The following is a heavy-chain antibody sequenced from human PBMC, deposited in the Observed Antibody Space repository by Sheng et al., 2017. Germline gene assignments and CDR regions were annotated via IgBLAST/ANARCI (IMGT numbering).Heavy chain of an antibody. D-gene: IGHD5-12*01. J-gene: IGHJ6*02. CDR3: AKDRDGYGMRGGMDV. V-gene: IGHV3-48*03. Sequence: EVQLVESGGGLVQPGGSLRLSCAASGFTFSSYEMNWVRQAPGKGLEWVSSISSSSSYIYYADSVKGRFTISRDNAKNSLYLQMNSLRAEDTAVYYCAKDRDGYGMRGGMDVWGQGTTVTVS. CDR1: GFTFSSYE. CDR2: ISSSSSYI.